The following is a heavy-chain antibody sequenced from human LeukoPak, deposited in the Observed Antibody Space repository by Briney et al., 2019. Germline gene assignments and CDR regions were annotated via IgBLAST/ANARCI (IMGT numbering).Heavy chain of an antibody. CDR1: GFTFSSYA. CDR3: AKFLPTHIVVANYYFDY. Sequence: GGSLRLSCAAPGFTFSSYAMSWVRQAPGKGLEWVSAISGSGGSTYYAGSVKGRFTISRDNSKNTLYLQMNSLRAEDTAVYYCAKFLPTHIVVANYYFDYWGQGTLVTVSS. V-gene: IGHV3-23*01. J-gene: IGHJ4*02. D-gene: IGHD2-21*01. CDR2: ISGSGGST.